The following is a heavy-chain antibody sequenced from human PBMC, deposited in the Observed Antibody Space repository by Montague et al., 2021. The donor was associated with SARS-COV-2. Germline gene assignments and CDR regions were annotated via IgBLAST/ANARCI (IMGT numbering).Heavy chain of an antibody. CDR1: GGSFSGYY. J-gene: IGHJ4*02. CDR2: INHSGST. CDR3: ARASGYYFDY. D-gene: IGHD1-26*01. V-gene: IGHV4-34*01. Sequence: SETLSLTCAVYGGSFSGYYWSWIRQPPGKGLEWIGEINHSGSTNYNPSLKSRVTISVDTSKNQFSLTLSSVTAADTAVYYCARASGYYFDYWGQGTLVTVSS.